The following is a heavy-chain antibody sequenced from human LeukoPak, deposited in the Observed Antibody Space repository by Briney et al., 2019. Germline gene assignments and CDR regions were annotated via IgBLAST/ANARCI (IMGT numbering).Heavy chain of an antibody. Sequence: GGSLRLSCAASGFTFSSYWMHWVRQAPGKGLVWVSRINSDGSSTSYADSVKGRFTISRDNAKNTLYLQMNSLGAEDTAVYYCASETYIVVVPAATFDYWGQGTLVTVSS. J-gene: IGHJ4*02. CDR1: GFTFSSYW. V-gene: IGHV3-74*01. CDR3: ASETYIVVVPAATFDY. CDR2: INSDGSST. D-gene: IGHD2-2*01.